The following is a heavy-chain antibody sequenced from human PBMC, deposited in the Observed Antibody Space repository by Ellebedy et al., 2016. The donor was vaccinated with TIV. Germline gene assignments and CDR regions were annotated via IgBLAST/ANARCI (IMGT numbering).Heavy chain of an antibody. CDR2: IWYDGTNK. V-gene: IGHV3-33*06. D-gene: IGHD3-22*01. CDR3: AKGSSSGFNYDRVGFEY. Sequence: GGSLRLSCAASGFTFSDYGLYWVRQAPGKGLEWVAVIWYDGTNKNYADFAEGRFTITRDNSKNTLYLQMNRLRAEDTAVYYCAKGSSSGFNYDRVGFEYWGQGTLVIVSS. J-gene: IGHJ4*02. CDR1: GFTFSDYG.